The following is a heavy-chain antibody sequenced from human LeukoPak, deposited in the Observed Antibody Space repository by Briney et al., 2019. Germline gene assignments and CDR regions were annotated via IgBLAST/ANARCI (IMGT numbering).Heavy chain of an antibody. Sequence: PGGSLRLSCAASGFTFSSYAMSWVRQAPGKGLEWVSAIGASGVSTYYADSVKGRFTISRDNSMNTLYLQMNSLTAEDTAVYYCAKRHCSSTHCYAFDYWGQGTLVTVSS. V-gene: IGHV3-23*01. CDR1: GFTFSSYA. CDR3: AKRHCSSTHCYAFDY. D-gene: IGHD2-2*01. J-gene: IGHJ4*02. CDR2: IGASGVST.